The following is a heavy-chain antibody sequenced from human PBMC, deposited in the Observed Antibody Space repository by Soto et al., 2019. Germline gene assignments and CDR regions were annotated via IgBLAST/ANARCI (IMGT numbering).Heavy chain of an antibody. CDR2: VFHSATT. Sequence: SETLSLTCTVSGDSFSDYYWNWIRQVPGKGLEWIGFVFHSATTSYNPSLKTRVAISDDTSKKQFSLRLTSVTAADTAIYYCARGHYSSGWPIDHWGQRLRVTVSS. CDR1: GDSFSDYY. V-gene: IGHV4-59*01. D-gene: IGHD6-19*01. CDR3: ARGHYSSGWPIDH. J-gene: IGHJ4*02.